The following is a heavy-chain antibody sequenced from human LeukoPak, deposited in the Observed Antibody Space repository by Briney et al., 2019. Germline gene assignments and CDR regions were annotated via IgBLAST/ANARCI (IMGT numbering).Heavy chain of an antibody. CDR2: IYYSGST. Sequence: PSETLSLTCTVSGGSISGYYWSWIRQPPGKGLEWIGYIYYSGSTNYNPSLKSRVTISVDTSKNQFSLKLSSVTAADTAVYYCARHSSGWTQPFDYWGQGTLVTVSS. J-gene: IGHJ4*02. CDR3: ARHSSGWTQPFDY. CDR1: GGSISGYY. D-gene: IGHD6-19*01. V-gene: IGHV4-59*08.